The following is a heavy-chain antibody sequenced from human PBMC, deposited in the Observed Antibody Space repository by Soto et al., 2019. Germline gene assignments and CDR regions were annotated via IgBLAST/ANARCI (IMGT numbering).Heavy chain of an antibody. V-gene: IGHV3-23*01. D-gene: IGHD3-10*01. CDR2: ISGSGGST. CDR1: GFTFSNYA. J-gene: IGHJ4*02. Sequence: PGGSLRLSCAASGFTFSNYAVTWVRQAPGKGLEWVSTISGSGGSTYYADSVKGRFTVSRDNSKNTLYLQMNSLRAEDTAVYYCASSPRVEYYFDYWGQGTLVTVSS. CDR3: ASSPRVEYYFDY.